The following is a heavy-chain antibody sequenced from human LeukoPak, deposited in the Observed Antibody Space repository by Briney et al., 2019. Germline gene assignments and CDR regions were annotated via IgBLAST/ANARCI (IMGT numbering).Heavy chain of an antibody. CDR2: INHSGST. D-gene: IGHD2-2*01. V-gene: IGHV4-34*01. J-gene: IGHJ5*02. Sequence: PSETLSLTCAVYGGSLSGYYWSRIRQPPGKGLEWIGEINHSGSTNYNPSLKSRVPISVDTSKNQFSLKLSSVTAADTAVYYCARGNRPYCSSTSCYRSNWFDPWGQGTLVTVSS. CDR3: ARGNRPYCSSTSCYRSNWFDP. CDR1: GGSLSGYY.